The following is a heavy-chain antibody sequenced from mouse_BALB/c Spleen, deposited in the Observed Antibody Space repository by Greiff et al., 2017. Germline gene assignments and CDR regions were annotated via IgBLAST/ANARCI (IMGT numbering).Heavy chain of an antibody. V-gene: IGHV5-4*02. CDR1: GFTFSDYY. Sequence: EVKLMESGGGLVKPGGSLKLSCAASGFTFSDYYMYWVRQTPEKRLEWVATISDGGSYTYYPDSVKGRFTISRDNAKNNLYLQMSSLKSEDTAMYYCARPLMTPFAYWGQGTLVTVSA. J-gene: IGHJ3*01. CDR3: ARPLMTPFAY. D-gene: IGHD2-3*01. CDR2: ISDGGSYT.